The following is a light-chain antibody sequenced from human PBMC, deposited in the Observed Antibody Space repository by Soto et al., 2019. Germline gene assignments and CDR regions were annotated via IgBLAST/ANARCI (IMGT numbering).Light chain of an antibody. V-gene: IGKV1-5*01. J-gene: IGKJ1*01. CDR2: DAS. CDR3: QQSNSYSEA. Sequence: DIHMTQSPSSVSACVADRVTLTCLASQGIGSWLAWYQQKQGKAPKLLIYDASSLESGVPSRFSGSVSGTEGTITISSLKKDDCSTYDCQQSNSYSEAFGQGTKVDIK. CDR1: QGIGSW.